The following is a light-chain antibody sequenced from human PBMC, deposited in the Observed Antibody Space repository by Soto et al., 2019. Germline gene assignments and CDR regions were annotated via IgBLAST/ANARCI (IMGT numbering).Light chain of an antibody. CDR2: GAS. V-gene: IGKV3D-15*01. CDR3: QQYNNWKIT. J-gene: IGKJ5*01. Sequence: EIELTQSPATLSLSPGERATLSRRASQSVSSNLAWYQQKPGQAPRLLIYGASTRATGIPARFSGSGSGTEFTITISSLKYEDCAVYYCQQYNNWKITFGQGTRLEIK. CDR1: QSVSSN.